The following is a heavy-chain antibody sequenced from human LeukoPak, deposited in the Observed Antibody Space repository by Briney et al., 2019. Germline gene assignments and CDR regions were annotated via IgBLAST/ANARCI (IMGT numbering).Heavy chain of an antibody. CDR3: AKDRGIISDY. CDR1: GFTFSSYG. D-gene: IGHD3-10*01. CDR2: IRYDGSNK. Sequence: GGLLRLSCAASGFTFSSYGMHLVRQAPGKGLEWVAFIRYDGSNKYYADSVKGRFTISRDNSKNTLYLQMNSLRAEDTAVYYCAKDRGIISDYWGQGTLVTVSS. J-gene: IGHJ4*02. V-gene: IGHV3-30*02.